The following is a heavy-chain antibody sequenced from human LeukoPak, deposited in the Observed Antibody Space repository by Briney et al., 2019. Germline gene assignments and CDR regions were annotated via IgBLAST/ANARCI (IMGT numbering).Heavy chain of an antibody. CDR3: AKDPYGSGSYYFGY. CDR1: GFTFSSYA. D-gene: IGHD3-10*01. J-gene: IGHJ4*02. Sequence: GGSLRLSCAVSGFTFSSYAMNWVRQAPGKGLEWVSGISGSGGSTYYADSVKGRFTISRDNSKNTLYLQMNSLRAEDTAVYYCAKDPYGSGSYYFGYWGQGTLVTVSS. V-gene: IGHV3-23*01. CDR2: ISGSGGST.